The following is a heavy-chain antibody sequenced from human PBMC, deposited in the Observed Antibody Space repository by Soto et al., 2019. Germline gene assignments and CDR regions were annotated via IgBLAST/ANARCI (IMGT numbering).Heavy chain of an antibody. D-gene: IGHD3-10*01. CDR2: IYSSGST. Sequence: PSETLSLTCTVSGGSISSYYWSWIRQPPGKGLEWIGYIYSSGSTNYNPSLKSRVTISVDTSKNQFSLKLSSVTAADTAVYYCAKWRYDSGSYLAFDYWGQGTLVTVSS. V-gene: IGHV4-59*01. CDR3: AKWRYDSGSYLAFDY. CDR1: GGSISSYY. J-gene: IGHJ4*02.